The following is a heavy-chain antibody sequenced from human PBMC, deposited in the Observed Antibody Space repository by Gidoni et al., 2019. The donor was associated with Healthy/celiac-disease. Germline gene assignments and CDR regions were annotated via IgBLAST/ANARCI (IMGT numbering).Heavy chain of an antibody. V-gene: IGHV1-2*04. J-gene: IGHJ6*02. CDR1: GYTFTGYY. CDR2: INPNSGGT. Sequence: VQLVQSGAEVKKPGASVKVSCTASGYTFTGYYMHWVRQAPGQGLEWMGWINPNSGGTNYAQKFQGWVTMTRDTSISTAYMELSRLRSDDTAVYYCARDLSGDGFLEWLSPHYGMDVWGQGTTVTVSS. D-gene: IGHD3-3*01. CDR3: ARDLSGDGFLEWLSPHYGMDV.